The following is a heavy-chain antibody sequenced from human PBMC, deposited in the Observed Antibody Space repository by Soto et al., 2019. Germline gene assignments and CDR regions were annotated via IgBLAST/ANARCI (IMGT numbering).Heavy chain of an antibody. Sequence: PGGSLRLSCAASGFTFSSYSMNWVRQAPGKGLEWVSSISSSSSYIYYADSVKGRFTISRDNAKNSLYLQMNSLRAEDTAVYYCARDQFRHSSSWAFDYWGQGTLVTVSS. D-gene: IGHD6-13*01. J-gene: IGHJ4*02. CDR2: ISSSSSYI. CDR3: ARDQFRHSSSWAFDY. CDR1: GFTFSSYS. V-gene: IGHV3-21*01.